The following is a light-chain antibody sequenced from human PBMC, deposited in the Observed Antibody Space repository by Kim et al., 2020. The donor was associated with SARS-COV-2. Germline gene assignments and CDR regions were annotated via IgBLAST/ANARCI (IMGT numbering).Light chain of an antibody. CDR2: QDN. Sequence: SVSPVQTASITCSGDKLGDTYSFWYQQKPGQSPVLVIYQDNKRPSGIPERFSGTNSGNTATLTISGTQAMDEADYYCQAWDSNTYVFGTGTKVTVL. CDR1: KLGDTY. J-gene: IGLJ1*01. CDR3: QAWDSNTYV. V-gene: IGLV3-1*01.